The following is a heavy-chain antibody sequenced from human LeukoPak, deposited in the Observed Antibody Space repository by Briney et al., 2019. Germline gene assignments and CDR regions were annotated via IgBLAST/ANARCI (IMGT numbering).Heavy chain of an antibody. CDR3: AREGGIGGPLDY. D-gene: IGHD3-16*01. CDR2: ISGSGGRT. J-gene: IGHJ4*02. CDR1: GFTVSSNY. V-gene: IGHV3-23*01. Sequence: PGGSLRLSCAASGFTVSSNYMSWVRQAPGKGLEWVSGISGSGGRTYYADSVKGRFTISRDNAKNSLYLQMNSLRAEDTAVYYCAREGGIGGPLDYWGQGTLVTVSS.